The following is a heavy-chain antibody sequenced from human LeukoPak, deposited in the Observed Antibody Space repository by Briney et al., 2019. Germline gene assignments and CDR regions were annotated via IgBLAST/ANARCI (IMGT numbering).Heavy chain of an antibody. Sequence: PSGTLSLTCAVSGGSISSSNWWSWVRQHPGKGLEWIGYIYYSGSTYYNPSLKSRVTISVDTSKNQFSLKLSSVTAADTAVYYCARAGGFFSPFGYWGQGTLVTVSS. V-gene: IGHV4-4*02. CDR2: IYYSGST. CDR1: GGSISSSNW. D-gene: IGHD3-16*01. CDR3: ARAGGFFSPFGY. J-gene: IGHJ4*02.